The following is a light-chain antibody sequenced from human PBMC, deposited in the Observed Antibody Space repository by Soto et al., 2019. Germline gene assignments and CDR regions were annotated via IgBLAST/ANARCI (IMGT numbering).Light chain of an antibody. Sequence: QSVLTQPPSVSGTPGQRVSISCSGSRSNIGRNFVYWYQHLPGTAPKLLIQRNNERPSGVPDRFSGSKSGTSVSLAISGLRSEDEADYYCQSYDSSLSGSEVFGTGTKVTVL. V-gene: IGLV1-47*01. CDR1: RSNIGRNF. CDR3: QSYDSSLSGSEV. J-gene: IGLJ1*01. CDR2: RNN.